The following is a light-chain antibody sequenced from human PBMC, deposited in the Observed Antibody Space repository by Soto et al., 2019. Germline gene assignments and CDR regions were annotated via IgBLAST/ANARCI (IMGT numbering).Light chain of an antibody. CDR2: AAS. CDR3: QQRNSYPRT. J-gene: IGKJ2*01. Sequence: DIQLTQSPSFLSASVGDRVTITCRASQGISRYLAWYQQKPGKAPNLLISAASTLQSGVPSRFSGSGSETEFTLTITSLQPEDSATYYCQQRNSYPRTFGQGTKVDIK. CDR1: QGISRY. V-gene: IGKV1-9*01.